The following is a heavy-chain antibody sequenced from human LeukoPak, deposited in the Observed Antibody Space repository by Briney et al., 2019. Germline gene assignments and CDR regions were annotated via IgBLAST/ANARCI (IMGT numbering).Heavy chain of an antibody. Sequence: GGSLRLSCAASXFTFSTYTMNWVRQAPGKGLEWVSFISSSSSYIYYADSVKGPFTISRDNAKNSLYLQMNTLRAEDTAVYYCARDRTTVTTFDYWGQGTLVTVSS. CDR3: ARDRTTVTTFDY. J-gene: IGHJ4*02. CDR2: ISSSSSYI. V-gene: IGHV3-21*01. CDR1: XFTFSTYT. D-gene: IGHD4-17*01.